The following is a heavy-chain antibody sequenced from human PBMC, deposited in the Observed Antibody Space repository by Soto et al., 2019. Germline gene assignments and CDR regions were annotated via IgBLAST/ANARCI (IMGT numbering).Heavy chain of an antibody. CDR1: GGSFSGYY. D-gene: IGHD1-20*01. Sequence: SETLSLTCAVYGGSFSGYYWSWIRQPPGKGLEWIGEINHSGSTNYNPSLKSRVTISVDTSKNQFSLKLSSVTAADTAVYYCARVEVITGTPYYYGMDVWGQGTTVTVSS. CDR2: INHSGST. CDR3: ARVEVITGTPYYYGMDV. J-gene: IGHJ6*02. V-gene: IGHV4-34*01.